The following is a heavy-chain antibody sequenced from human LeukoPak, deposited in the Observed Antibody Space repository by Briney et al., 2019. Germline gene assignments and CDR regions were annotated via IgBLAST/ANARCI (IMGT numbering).Heavy chain of an antibody. J-gene: IGHJ4*02. CDR3: ARTNRDWNYVGVPCFDY. CDR1: GGTFSSYA. D-gene: IGHD1-7*01. V-gene: IGHV1-69*13. CDR2: IIPIFGTA. Sequence: SVKVSCKASGGTFSSYAISWVRQAPGQGLEWMGGIIPIFGTANYAQKFQGRVTITADESTSTAYMELSSLRSEDTAVYYCARTNRDWNYVGVPCFDYWGQGTLVTVSS.